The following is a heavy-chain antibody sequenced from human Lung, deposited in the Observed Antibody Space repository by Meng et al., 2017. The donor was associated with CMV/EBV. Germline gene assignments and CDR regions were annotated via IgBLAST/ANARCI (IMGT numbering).Heavy chain of an antibody. CDR1: GFIFSDHY. CDR2: VGNKVSRYST. J-gene: IGHJ3*01. V-gene: IGHV3-72*01. CDR3: TKGYSGIDVYAFDV. Sequence: SXAGSGFIFSDHYIDWVRQAPGKGLQWVGRVGNKVSRYSTEFAASVTDRFSFSRDDSENSVYLQMHSLKIEDTAVYYCTKGYSGIDVYAFDVWGPGTKVXVSS. D-gene: IGHD1-26*01.